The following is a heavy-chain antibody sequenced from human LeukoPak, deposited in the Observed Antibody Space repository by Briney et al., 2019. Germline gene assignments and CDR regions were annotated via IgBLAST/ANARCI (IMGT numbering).Heavy chain of an antibody. CDR1: GFTFSSYG. CDR2: IKQDGSEK. D-gene: IGHD3-22*01. CDR3: ARDSFYYDSDY. Sequence: PGGSLRLSCAASGFTFSSYGMHWVRQAPGKGLEWVANIKQDGSEKYYVDSVKGRFTISRDNAKNSLYLQMNSLRAEDTAVYYCARDSFYYDSDYWGQGTLVTVSS. J-gene: IGHJ4*02. V-gene: IGHV3-7*01.